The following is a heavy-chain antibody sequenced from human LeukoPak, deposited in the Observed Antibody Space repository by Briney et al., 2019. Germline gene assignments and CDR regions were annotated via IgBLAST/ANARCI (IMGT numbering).Heavy chain of an antibody. Sequence: GGSLRPSCAASGFTFSSYSMNWVRQAPGKGLEWVSYISSSSSIYYADSVKGRFTISRDNAKNSLYLQMNSLRAEDTAVYYCARDTGTREYFDYWGQGTLVTVSS. CDR3: ARDTGTREYFDY. V-gene: IGHV3-48*01. D-gene: IGHD1-14*01. CDR1: GFTFSSYS. CDR2: ISSSSSI. J-gene: IGHJ4*02.